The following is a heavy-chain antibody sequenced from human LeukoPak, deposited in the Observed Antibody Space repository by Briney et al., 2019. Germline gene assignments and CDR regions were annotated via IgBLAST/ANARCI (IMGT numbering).Heavy chain of an antibody. CDR3: ARGPDIAAAGDY. Sequence: SVKVSCKASGGTFSSYAISWVRQAPGQGLEWMGGIIPIFGTASYAQKFQGRVTITADKSTSTAYMELSSLRSEDAAVYYCARGPDIAAAGDYWGQGTLVTVSS. D-gene: IGHD6-13*01. CDR2: IIPIFGTA. CDR1: GGTFSSYA. J-gene: IGHJ4*02. V-gene: IGHV1-69*06.